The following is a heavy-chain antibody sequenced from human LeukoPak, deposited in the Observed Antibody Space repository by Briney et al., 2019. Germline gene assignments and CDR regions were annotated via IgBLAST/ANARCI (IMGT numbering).Heavy chain of an antibody. J-gene: IGHJ4*02. CDR3: AKDPPRIAVAGTYFDY. CDR2: ISGSGGST. D-gene: IGHD6-19*01. CDR1: GFTFSSYA. Sequence: GGSLRLSCAASGFTFSSYAMSWVRQAPGKGLEWVSAISGSGGSTYYADSVKGRFTISRDNSKNTLYLQMNSLRAEDRAVYYCAKDPPRIAVAGTYFDYWGQGTLVTVSS. V-gene: IGHV3-23*01.